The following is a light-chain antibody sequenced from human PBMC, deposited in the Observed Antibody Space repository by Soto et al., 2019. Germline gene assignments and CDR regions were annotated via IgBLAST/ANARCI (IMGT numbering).Light chain of an antibody. J-gene: IGKJ1*01. Sequence: IVLTQSPGTLSLSPGERATLSCRASQSVSSSSLAWYQQKPGQAPRLLIYGASSRATGIPDRFSGSGSGTDFTLTISRLEPEDFAVYYCQQFGSSPPRTFAQGTKVEIK. CDR1: QSVSSSS. CDR2: GAS. V-gene: IGKV3-20*01. CDR3: QQFGSSPPRT.